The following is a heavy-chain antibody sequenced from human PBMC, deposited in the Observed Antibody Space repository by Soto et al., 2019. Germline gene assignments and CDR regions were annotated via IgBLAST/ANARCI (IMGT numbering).Heavy chain of an antibody. CDR2: IFYSGNT. Sequence: SETLSLTCTVSGDSIGGSNFYWGWLRQPPGKGLEWIGSIFYSGNTYYNPSLKGRFTISRDNSKNTLYLQMNSLRAEDTAVYYCAKDRERTGTKFPDYYYGMDVWGQGTTVTVSS. J-gene: IGHJ6*02. V-gene: IGHV4-39*07. D-gene: IGHD1-7*01. CDR3: AKDRERTGTKFPDYYYGMDV. CDR1: GDSIGGSNFY.